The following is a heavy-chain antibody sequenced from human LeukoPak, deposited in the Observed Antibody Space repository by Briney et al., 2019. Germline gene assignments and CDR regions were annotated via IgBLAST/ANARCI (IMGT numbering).Heavy chain of an antibody. V-gene: IGHV3-21*01. J-gene: IGHJ4*02. CDR3: ARDREGVECSGGSCYVEHDY. CDR1: GFTFSSYS. D-gene: IGHD2-15*01. CDR2: ISSSSSYI. Sequence: KTGGSLRLSCAASGFTFSSYSMNWVRQAPGKGLEWVSSISSSSSYIYYAASVKGRFTISRDNAKNSLYLQMNSLRAEDTAVYYCARDREGVECSGGSCYVEHDYWGQGTLVTVSS.